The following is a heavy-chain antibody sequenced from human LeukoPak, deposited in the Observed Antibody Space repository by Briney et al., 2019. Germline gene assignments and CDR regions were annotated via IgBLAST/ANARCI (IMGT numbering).Heavy chain of an antibody. CDR3: ARLGYSGYDSHFDY. V-gene: IGHV4-59*08. Sequence: SETLSLTCTVSGGSISSYYWSWIRQPPGKGLEWIGYIYYSGSTNYNPSLKSRVTISVDTSKNQFSLKLSSVTAADTAVYYCARLGYSGYDSHFDYWGQGTLVTVSS. J-gene: IGHJ4*02. CDR1: GGSISSYY. CDR2: IYYSGST. D-gene: IGHD5-12*01.